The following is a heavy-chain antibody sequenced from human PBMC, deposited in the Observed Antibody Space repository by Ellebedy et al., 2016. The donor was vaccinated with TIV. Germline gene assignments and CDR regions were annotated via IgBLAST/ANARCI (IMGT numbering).Heavy chain of an antibody. D-gene: IGHD2-21*01. CDR1: GFTFSSYT. V-gene: IGHV3-30*01. CDR3: ARDGRLIAADYYFDY. J-gene: IGHJ4*02. Sequence: PGGSLRLSCAASGFTFSSYTLHWVRQAPGKGLEWVAVISYDGSNKYSADSVKGRFAISRDNSKNTLYLQMNSLRAEDTAVYYCARDGRLIAADYYFDYWGQGTLVTVSS. CDR2: ISYDGSNK.